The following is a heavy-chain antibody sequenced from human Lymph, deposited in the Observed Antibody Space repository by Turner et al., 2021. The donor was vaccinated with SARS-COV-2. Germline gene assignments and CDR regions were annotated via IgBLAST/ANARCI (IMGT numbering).Heavy chain of an antibody. D-gene: IGHD6-13*01. J-gene: IGHJ6*02. CDR1: GIIVSRNY. V-gene: IGHV3-53*02. CDR3: ARDLGTYGMDV. CDR2: IYSGGTT. Sequence: EVQLVETGGGLIQPGGSLRLSCAASGIIVSRNYMNWVRQAPGKGREWVSVIYSGGTTYDADSVKGRFTISRDNSKNTLYLQMNSLRVEDTAVYYCARDLGTYGMDVWGQGTTVTVSS.